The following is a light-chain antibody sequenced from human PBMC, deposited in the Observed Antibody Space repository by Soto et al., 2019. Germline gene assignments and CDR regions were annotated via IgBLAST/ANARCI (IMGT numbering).Light chain of an antibody. CDR2: GAS. V-gene: IGKV3-15*01. CDR1: QSISRT. CDR3: QQYNDWPLT. Sequence: EILMTQSPATLSVSPGEGLTLSCRASQSISRTLAWYQQRPGQAPRLLIYGASSRATGVPARFSGSGSGTEFTLTISSLQSEDFAVYYCQQYNDWPLTFGGETKVEIK. J-gene: IGKJ4*01.